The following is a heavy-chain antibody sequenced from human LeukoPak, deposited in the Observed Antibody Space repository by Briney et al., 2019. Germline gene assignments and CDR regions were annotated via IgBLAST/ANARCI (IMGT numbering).Heavy chain of an antibody. V-gene: IGHV4-59*01. CDR1: GGSISSYY. CDR2: IYYSGST. CDR3: ARGLFGVFDY. Sequence: SETLSLTCTVSGGSISSYYWSWIRQPPGKGLEWIGYIYYSGSTNYNPSLKTRVTISVDTSKNQFSLKLSSVTAADTAVYYCARGLFGVFDYWGQGTLVTVSS. D-gene: IGHD3-3*01. J-gene: IGHJ4*02.